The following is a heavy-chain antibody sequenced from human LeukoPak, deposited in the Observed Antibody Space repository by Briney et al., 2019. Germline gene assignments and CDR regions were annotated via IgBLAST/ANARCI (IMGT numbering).Heavy chain of an antibody. D-gene: IGHD6-13*01. V-gene: IGHV1-18*04. Sequence: ASVKVSCRASGYIFSNFGFSWVRQAPGQGLEWMGWISAGSRTTNHTQPFQGRLTMTTDSSTETTFMELRNLRSDDTAVYFCARFPSRSSSNYFDYWGQGTLVTVSS. J-gene: IGHJ4*02. CDR3: ARFPSRSSSNYFDY. CDR2: ISAGSRTT. CDR1: GYIFSNFG.